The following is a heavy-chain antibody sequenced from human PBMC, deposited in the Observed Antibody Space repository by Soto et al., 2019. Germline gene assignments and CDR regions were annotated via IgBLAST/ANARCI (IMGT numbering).Heavy chain of an antibody. D-gene: IGHD3-22*01. CDR1: GGTFSSYA. CDR3: ARARXSYYYDSSGSNGGPFDY. V-gene: IGHV1-69*13. Sequence: ASVKVSCKASGGTFSSYAISWVRQDPGQGLEWMGGIIPIFGTANYAQKFQGRVTITADESTSTAYMELSSLRSEDTAVYYCARARXSYYYDSSGSNGGPFDYWGQGTLVTVSS. J-gene: IGHJ4*02. CDR2: IIPIFGTA.